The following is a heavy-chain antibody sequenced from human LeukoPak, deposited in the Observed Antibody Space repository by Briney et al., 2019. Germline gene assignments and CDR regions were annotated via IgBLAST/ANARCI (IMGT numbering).Heavy chain of an antibody. CDR3: ARTEYYFDH. CDR1: GVSISSCY. D-gene: IGHD3-10*01. V-gene: IGHV4-59*13. J-gene: IGHJ4*02. CDR2: IYYSGST. Sequence: SETLSLTCTVSGVSISSCYWSWIRQPPGKGLEWIGYIYYSGSTNFNPSLKGRVTMSVDTSKNQFSLKLSSVTAADTAVYYCARTEYYFDHWGQGTLVTVSS.